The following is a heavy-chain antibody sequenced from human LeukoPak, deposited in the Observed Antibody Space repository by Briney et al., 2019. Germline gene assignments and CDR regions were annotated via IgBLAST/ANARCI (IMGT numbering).Heavy chain of an antibody. J-gene: IGHJ4*02. CDR2: IIPIFGTA. CDR1: GGTFSSYA. V-gene: IGHV1-69*05. CDR3: SVSGATRSGYFDY. D-gene: IGHD1-26*01. Sequence: GASVKVSCKASGGTFSSYAISWVRQAPGQGLEWMGGIIPIFGTANYAQKFQGRVTITTDESTSTAYMELSSLRSEDTAVYYCSVSGATRSGYFDYWGQGTLVTVSS.